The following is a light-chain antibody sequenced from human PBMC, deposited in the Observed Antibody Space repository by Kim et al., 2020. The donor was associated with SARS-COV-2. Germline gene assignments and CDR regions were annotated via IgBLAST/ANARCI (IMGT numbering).Light chain of an antibody. V-gene: IGKV3-20*01. Sequence: EIVLTQSPGTLSLSPGERATLSCRASQSVGGNYFAWYQQTPGQAPRLLIAGTSPRATSLADSFSGSGSATVFPPIISRLEPEYFAVYYYQQYVSSTGTFGQGTKLEI. CDR2: GTS. CDR1: QSVGGNY. J-gene: IGKJ2*02. CDR3: QQYVSSTGT.